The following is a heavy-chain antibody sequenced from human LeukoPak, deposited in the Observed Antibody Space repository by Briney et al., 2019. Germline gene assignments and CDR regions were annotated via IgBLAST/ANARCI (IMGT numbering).Heavy chain of an antibody. CDR3: AGRGYSYGYKYYYIDV. D-gene: IGHD5-18*01. J-gene: IGHJ6*03. V-gene: IGHV1-18*01. Sequence: ASVKVSCKASGSTFTRYGISWVRQAPGPGLEWMGWISADNGVTNYAQKVQGRVTMTTDTSTSTVYMELKSLRSDDTAVYYCAGRGYSYGYKYYYIDVWGKGTTVTISS. CDR1: GSTFTRYG. CDR2: ISADNGVT.